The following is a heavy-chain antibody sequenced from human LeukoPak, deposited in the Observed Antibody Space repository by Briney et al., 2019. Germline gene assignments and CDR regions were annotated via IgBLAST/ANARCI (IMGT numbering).Heavy chain of an antibody. Sequence: GSLRLSCAASGFIFDKYWMHWVRQVPGKGLVWVSRIQSDGSSTNYAESVKGRFTISRDNAKNTLYLQMNSLGAEDTAVYYCARGYAGDPVAFDIWGQGTMVTVSS. J-gene: IGHJ3*02. CDR3: ARGYAGDPVAFDI. V-gene: IGHV3-74*01. D-gene: IGHD3-10*01. CDR1: GFIFDKYW. CDR2: IQSDGSST.